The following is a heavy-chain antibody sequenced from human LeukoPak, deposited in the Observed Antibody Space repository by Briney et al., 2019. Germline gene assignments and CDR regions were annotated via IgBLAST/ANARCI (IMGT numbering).Heavy chain of an antibody. V-gene: IGHV1-2*06. CDR3: ARDMVRGVIPRYYYMDV. Sequence: ASVKVSCKASGYTFTGYYMHWVRQAPGQGLEWMGRINPNSGGTNYAQKLQGRVTMTTDTSTSTAYMELRSLRSDDTAVYYCARDMVRGVIPRYYYMDVWGKGTTVTVSS. CDR1: GYTFTGYY. CDR2: INPNSGGT. J-gene: IGHJ6*03. D-gene: IGHD3-10*01.